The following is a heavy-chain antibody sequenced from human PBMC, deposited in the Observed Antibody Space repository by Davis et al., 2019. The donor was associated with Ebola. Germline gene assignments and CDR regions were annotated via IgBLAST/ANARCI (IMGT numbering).Heavy chain of an antibody. D-gene: IGHD3-10*01. Sequence: GSLRLSCAASGFTLRNYVMHWVRQPPGKGLEWIGYYYYTGSTYYNPSLKSRVSISVDTSKNQFSLKLSSVTAADTAVYYCARGILLWFGELPAWGQGTLVTVSS. CDR2: YYYTGST. CDR1: GFTLRNYV. V-gene: IGHV4-59*08. J-gene: IGHJ5*02. CDR3: ARGILLWFGELPA.